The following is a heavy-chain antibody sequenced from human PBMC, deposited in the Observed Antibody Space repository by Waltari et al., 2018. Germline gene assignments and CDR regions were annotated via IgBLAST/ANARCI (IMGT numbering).Heavy chain of an antibody. CDR2: IYHSGST. CDR3: ASPGIAAAGTRYYFDY. Sequence: QVQLQESGPGLVKPSETLSLTCAVSGYSISSGYYWGWIRQPPGKGLEWIGSIYHSGSTYYNPSLKSRVTISVDTSKNQFSLKLSSVTAADTAVYYCASPGIAAAGTRYYFDYWGQGTLVTVSS. J-gene: IGHJ4*02. CDR1: GYSISSGYY. D-gene: IGHD6-13*01. V-gene: IGHV4-38-2*01.